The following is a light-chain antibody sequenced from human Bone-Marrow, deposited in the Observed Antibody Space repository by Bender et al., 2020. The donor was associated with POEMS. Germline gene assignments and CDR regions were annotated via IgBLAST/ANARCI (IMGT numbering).Light chain of an antibody. CDR2: DVI. V-gene: IGLV2-14*03. CDR1: SSDVGGYDH. J-gene: IGLJ1*01. Sequence: QSALTQAASVSGSPGQSITISCTGTSSDVGGYDHVSWYQQHPGKAPKVIIYDVIYRPSGVSNRFSGSKSGDTASLTISGLQADDEADYYCCSYTTSSTRVFGTGTKVTVL. CDR3: CSYTTSSTRV.